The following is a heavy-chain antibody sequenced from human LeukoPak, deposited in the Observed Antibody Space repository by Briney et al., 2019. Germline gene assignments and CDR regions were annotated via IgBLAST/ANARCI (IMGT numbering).Heavy chain of an antibody. D-gene: IGHD6-13*01. CDR2: IYYSGNT. V-gene: IGHV4-39*07. Sequence: SETLSLTCTVSGDSISSSSYFWGWIRQSPGKGLEWIASIYYSGNTYYNPSLESRVTISEDTSKNQFSLKLSSVTAADTAVYYCARDAAAAGRGWFDPWGQGTLVTVSS. CDR3: ARDAAAAGRGWFDP. J-gene: IGHJ5*02. CDR1: GDSISSSSYF.